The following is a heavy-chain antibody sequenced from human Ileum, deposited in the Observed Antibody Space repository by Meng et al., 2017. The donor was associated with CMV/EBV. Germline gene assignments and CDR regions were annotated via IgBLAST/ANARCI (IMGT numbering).Heavy chain of an antibody. CDR1: GGSFSDYY. Sequence: QPQQLVEGCFKPSRSQSLPGAGSGGSFSDYYWSWIRQPPGRGLEWIGEISQSGITNYNPSLKSRVTISIDTSKKQFSLKLSSVTAADTAVYYCARSRVYWYFDLWGRGTLVTVSS. V-gene: IGHV4-34*01. CDR3: ARSRVYWYFDL. J-gene: IGHJ2*01. CDR2: ISQSGIT.